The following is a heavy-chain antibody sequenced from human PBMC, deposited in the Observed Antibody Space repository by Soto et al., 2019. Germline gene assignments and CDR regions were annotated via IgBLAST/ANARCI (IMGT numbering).Heavy chain of an antibody. CDR3: ARDRYCSSTSCYLSPSY. CDR2: IIPIFGTA. D-gene: IGHD2-2*01. CDR1: GGTFSSYA. J-gene: IGHJ4*02. V-gene: IGHV1-69*13. Sequence: SVKVSCKASGGTFSSYAISWVRQAPGQGLEWMGGIIPIFGTANYAQKFQGRVTITADESTSTAYMELSSLRSEDTAVYYCARDRYCSSTSCYLSPSYWGQGTPVTVYS.